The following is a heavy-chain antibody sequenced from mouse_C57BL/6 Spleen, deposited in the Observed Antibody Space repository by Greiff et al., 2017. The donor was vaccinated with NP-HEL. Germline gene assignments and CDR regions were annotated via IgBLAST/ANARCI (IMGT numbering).Heavy chain of an antibody. CDR3: ARESSSYWYFDV. J-gene: IGHJ1*03. Sequence: EVQGVESGPGMVKPSQSLSLTCTVTGYSITSGYDWHWIRHFPGNKLEWMGYISYSGSTNYNPSLKSRISITHDTSKNHFFLKLNSVTTEDTATYYCARESSSYWYFDVWGTGTTVTVSS. V-gene: IGHV3-1*01. CDR2: ISYSGST. CDR1: GYSITSGYD. D-gene: IGHD1-1*01.